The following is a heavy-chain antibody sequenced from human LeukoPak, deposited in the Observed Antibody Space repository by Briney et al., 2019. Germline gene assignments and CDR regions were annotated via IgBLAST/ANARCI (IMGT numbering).Heavy chain of an antibody. Sequence: PGGSLRLSCAAPGFTFSSYSMNWVRQAPGKGLEWVSSISSSSSYIYYADSVKGRFTISRDNAKNSLYLQMNSLRAEDTAVYYCARVADYDILTGSPLWGQGTLVTVSS. CDR2: ISSSSSYI. V-gene: IGHV3-21*01. J-gene: IGHJ4*02. CDR1: GFTFSSYS. D-gene: IGHD3-9*01. CDR3: ARVADYDILTGSPL.